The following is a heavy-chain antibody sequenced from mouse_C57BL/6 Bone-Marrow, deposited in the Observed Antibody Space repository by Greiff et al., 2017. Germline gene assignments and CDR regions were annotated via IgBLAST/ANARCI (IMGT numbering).Heavy chain of an antibody. V-gene: IGHV3-6*01. J-gene: IGHJ3*01. CDR3: ASYGYPWFAY. D-gene: IGHD2-2*01. CDR1: GYSITSGYY. CDR2: ISYDGSN. Sequence: EVKLVESGPGLVKPSQSLSLTCSVTGYSITSGYYWNWIRQFPGNKLEWMGYISYDGSNNYNPSLKNRISITRDTSKNQFFLKLNSVTTEDTATYYCASYGYPWFAYWGQGTLVTVSA.